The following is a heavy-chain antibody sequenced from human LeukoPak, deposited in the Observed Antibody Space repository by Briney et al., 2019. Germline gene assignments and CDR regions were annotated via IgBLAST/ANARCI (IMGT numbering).Heavy chain of an antibody. CDR2: IYYSGNT. Sequence: SETLSLTCTVSGGSISSSSYYWGWIRQPPGKGLEWIGSIYYSGNTYYNPSLKSRVTISVDTSKNQFSLKLSSVTAADTAVYYCARNIAAAGRGDYMDVWGKGTTVTISS. V-gene: IGHV4-39*01. D-gene: IGHD6-13*01. CDR1: GGSISSSSYY. J-gene: IGHJ6*03. CDR3: ARNIAAAGRGDYMDV.